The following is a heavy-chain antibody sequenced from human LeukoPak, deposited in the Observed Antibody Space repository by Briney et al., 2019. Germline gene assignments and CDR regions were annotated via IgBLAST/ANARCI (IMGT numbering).Heavy chain of an antibody. Sequence: GGSLRLSCEASGFTFDDYGMHWVRQAPGKGLEWVSTISWNSASVGYVDSVKGRFTISRDNAKKTLYLQMNSLRPEDTALYCCAKDYGYSSSWYDYWGQGTLVTVSS. D-gene: IGHD6-13*01. V-gene: IGHV3-9*01. J-gene: IGHJ4*02. CDR2: ISWNSASV. CDR1: GFTFDDYG. CDR3: AKDYGYSSSWYDY.